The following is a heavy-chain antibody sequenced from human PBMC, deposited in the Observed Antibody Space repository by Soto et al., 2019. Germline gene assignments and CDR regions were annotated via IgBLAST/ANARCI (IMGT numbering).Heavy chain of an antibody. Sequence: QVQLQESGPGLVKPSGTLSLTCTVSNASISSSKWWTWVRQTHGKGLEWIGEIYHSGSINHNPSLKRRVTMEVNKSKNQFSLKMTSVTAADTDVYYCASKFGDLLADAFDIWGQGTVVTVSS. J-gene: IGHJ3*02. CDR3: ASKFGDLLADAFDI. CDR2: IYHSGSI. D-gene: IGHD3-10*01. V-gene: IGHV4-4*02. CDR1: NASISSSKW.